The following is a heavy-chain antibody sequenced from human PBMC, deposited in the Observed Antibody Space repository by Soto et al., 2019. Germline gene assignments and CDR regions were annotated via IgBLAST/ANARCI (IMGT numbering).Heavy chain of an antibody. CDR3: ERDGSAVWTAMVSQYFYGIDV. D-gene: IGHD5-18*01. J-gene: IGHJ6*02. CDR1: GDTFISYA. CDR2: VVPLFGIP. Sequence: QVQRVQSGAEVKKPGSSVKVSCKSSGDTFISYAISWVRQAPGQGLEWMGGVVPLFGIPNYAQKFQGRVTIIADESTSTANLELSRHTTKDTAVYYHERDGSAVWTAMVSQYFYGIDVCGHGTTVTVS. V-gene: IGHV1-69*12.